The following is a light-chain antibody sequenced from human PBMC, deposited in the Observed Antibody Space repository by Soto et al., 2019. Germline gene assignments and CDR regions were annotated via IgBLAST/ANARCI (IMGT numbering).Light chain of an antibody. Sequence: QSALTQPPSASGSPGQSVTISCTGTSSDVGDYNYVSWYQQHPGKAPKLMIYEVSKRPSGVPDRFSGSKSGNTASLTVSGLQAGDEADYYCSSYAVSNSLVFGGGTKLTVL. V-gene: IGLV2-8*01. CDR1: SSDVGDYNY. J-gene: IGLJ2*01. CDR3: SSYAVSNSLV. CDR2: EVS.